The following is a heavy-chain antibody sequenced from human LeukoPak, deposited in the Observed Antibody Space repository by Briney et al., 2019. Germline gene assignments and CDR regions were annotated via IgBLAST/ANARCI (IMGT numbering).Heavy chain of an antibody. CDR1: GGSISSSSYY. D-gene: IGHD2-2*01. CDR2: IYYTGSP. V-gene: IGHV4-39*07. Sequence: SETLSLTCAVSGGSISSSSYYWGWIRQPPGQGLEWIGSIYYTGSPYYNPSLKSRVTISVDTSKNQFSLKLSSVTAADTAVYYCARGECSSTSCSGGVDPWGQGTLVTVSS. J-gene: IGHJ5*02. CDR3: ARGECSSTSCSGGVDP.